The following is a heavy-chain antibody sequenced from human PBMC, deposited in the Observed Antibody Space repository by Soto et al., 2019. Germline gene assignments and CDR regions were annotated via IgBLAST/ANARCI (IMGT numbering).Heavy chain of an antibody. CDR1: GGSFKSGSCS. CDR2: VYHTGRT. Sequence: ASETLSLTCTVSGGSFKSGSCSWGWIRQPPGKGLEWIGYVYHTGRTSYNPSLKGRVSISMDTSTSQFSLNLDSVTAADTAVYFCARDVAYFDSWGQGTLVTVSS. CDR3: ARDVAYFDS. V-gene: IGHV4-61*01. J-gene: IGHJ4*02.